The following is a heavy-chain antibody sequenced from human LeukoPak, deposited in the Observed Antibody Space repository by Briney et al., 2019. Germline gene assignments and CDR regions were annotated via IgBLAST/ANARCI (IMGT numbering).Heavy chain of an antibody. CDR1: GFTFSSYG. CDR3: ARAAMVRGVIIFDY. V-gene: IGHV3-30*02. Sequence: GGSLRLSCAASGFTFSSYGMHWVRQAPGKGLEWVAFIRYDGSNKYYADSVKGRFTISRDNSKNTLYLQMNSLRAEDTAVYYCARAAMVRGVIIFDYWGQGTLVTVSS. D-gene: IGHD3-10*01. J-gene: IGHJ4*02. CDR2: IRYDGSNK.